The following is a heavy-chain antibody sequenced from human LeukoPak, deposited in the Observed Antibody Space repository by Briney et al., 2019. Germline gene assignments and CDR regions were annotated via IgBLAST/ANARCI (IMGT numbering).Heavy chain of an antibody. D-gene: IGHD2-15*01. J-gene: IGHJ5*02. CDR2: ISAYNGNT. V-gene: IGHV1-18*01. CDR3: ARDSGLGGSEDNDL. CDR1: GYTFTSYG. Sequence: ASVTVSCTASGYTFTSYGISWVRQAPGQGLEWMGWISAYNGNTNYAQKLQGKVTMTKDTSTSTAYMELKGLRSDDTAVYYGARDSGLGGSEDNDLWGQGTPGTGSS.